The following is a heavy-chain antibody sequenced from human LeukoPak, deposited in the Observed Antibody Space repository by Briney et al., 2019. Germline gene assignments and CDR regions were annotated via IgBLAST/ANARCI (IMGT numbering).Heavy chain of an antibody. CDR2: IYHSGST. CDR1: GYSISSGYY. CDR3: ARRRGIAADYFDY. J-gene: IGHJ4*02. Sequence: PSETLSLTCAVSGYSISSGYYWGWIRQPPGKGLGWIGSIYHSGSTYYNPSLKSRVTISVDTSKNQFSLKLSSVTAADTAVYYCARRRGIAADYFDYWGQGTLVTVSS. V-gene: IGHV4-38-2*01. D-gene: IGHD6-13*01.